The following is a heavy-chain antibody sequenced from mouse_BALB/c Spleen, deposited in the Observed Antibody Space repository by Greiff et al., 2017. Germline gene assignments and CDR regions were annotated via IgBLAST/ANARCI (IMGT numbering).Heavy chain of an antibody. CDR1: GFTFSSFG. D-gene: IGHD2-4*01. CDR2: ISSGSSTI. CDR3: ARSDYYDYAWFAY. V-gene: IGHV5-17*02. Sequence: EVQGVESGGGLVQPGGSRKLSCAASGFTFSSFGMHWVRQAPEKGLEWVAYISSGSSTIYYADTVKGRFTISRDNPKNTLFLQMTSLRSEDTAMYYCARSDYYDYAWFAYWGQGTLVTVSA. J-gene: IGHJ3*01.